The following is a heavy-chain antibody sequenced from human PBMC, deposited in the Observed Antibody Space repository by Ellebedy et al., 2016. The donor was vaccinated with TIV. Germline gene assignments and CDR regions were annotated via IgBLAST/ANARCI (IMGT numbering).Heavy chain of an antibody. CDR2: INPNSGGT. CDR1: GYTFTGYY. J-gene: IGHJ4*02. CDR3: ARAYNWNSPGY. Sequence: ASVKVSCXASGYTFTGYYLHWVRQAPGQGLEWMGWINPNSGGTNYAQKFQGRVTMTRDTSISTAYMELSRLRSDDTAMYYCARAYNWNSPGYWGQGTLVTVSS. V-gene: IGHV1-2*02. D-gene: IGHD1-7*01.